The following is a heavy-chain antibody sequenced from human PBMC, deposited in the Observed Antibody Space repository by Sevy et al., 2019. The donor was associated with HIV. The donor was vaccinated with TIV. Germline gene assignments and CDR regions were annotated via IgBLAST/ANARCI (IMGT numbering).Heavy chain of an antibody. CDR3: ARDINQLIYGGSNYYYGTDV. V-gene: IGHV3-33*05. D-gene: IGHD2-2*02. Sequence: GGSLRLSCAASGFTFSTYGMHWVRQAPGKGLEWVAVISYDGSNKYYGDSVKGRFTISRDNSKNTLYLQMNSLRAEDTAVYYCARDINQLIYGGSNYYYGTDVWGQGTTVTVSS. J-gene: IGHJ6*02. CDR2: ISYDGSNK. CDR1: GFTFSTYG.